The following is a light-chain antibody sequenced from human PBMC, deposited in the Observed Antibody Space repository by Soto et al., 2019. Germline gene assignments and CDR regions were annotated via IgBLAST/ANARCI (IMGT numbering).Light chain of an antibody. J-gene: IGLJ2*01. CDR2: GNS. CDR1: SSNIGAGYD. CDR3: AAWDDRMSGGV. V-gene: IGLV1-40*01. Sequence: QAVVTQPPSVSGAPGQRVTISCTGSSSNIGAGYDVHWYQQLPGTAPKLLIYGNSNRPSGVPDRFSGSKSGTSASLAITGLQAEDEADYYCAAWDDRMSGGVFGGGTKVTVL.